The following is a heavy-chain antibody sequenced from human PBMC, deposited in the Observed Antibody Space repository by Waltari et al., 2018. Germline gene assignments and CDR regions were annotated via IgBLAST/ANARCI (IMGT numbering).Heavy chain of an antibody. D-gene: IGHD1-1*01. CDR2: IKSKTDGGTT. CDR3: TTDSTSWNRYYYYGMDV. V-gene: IGHV3-15*01. CDR1: GFTFSNAW. J-gene: IGHJ6*02. Sequence: EVQLVESGGGLVKPGGSLRLSCAASGFTFSNAWMSWVRQAPGKGLEWVGRIKSKTDGGTTDYAAPVKGRFTISRDDSKNTLYLQMNSLKTEDTAVYYCTTDSTSWNRYYYYGMDVWGQGTTVTVSS.